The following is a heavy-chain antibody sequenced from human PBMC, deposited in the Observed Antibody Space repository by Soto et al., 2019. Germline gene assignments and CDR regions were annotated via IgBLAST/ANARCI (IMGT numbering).Heavy chain of an antibody. Sequence: ECLQLSCATSGFSFSNYAMSWVRQAPGKGLEWVAGISSSGYTYYVDSLKGRFTISRDNSKNSLYLQMNSLRAEDTAVYYCAKDLIDYSNSYFDYWGQGTLVTVSS. V-gene: IGHV3-23*01. CDR2: ISSSGYT. D-gene: IGHD4-4*01. CDR1: GFSFSNYA. J-gene: IGHJ4*02. CDR3: AKDLIDYSNSYFDY.